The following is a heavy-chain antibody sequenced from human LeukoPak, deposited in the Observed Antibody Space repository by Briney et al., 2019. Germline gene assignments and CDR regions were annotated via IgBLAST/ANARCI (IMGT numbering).Heavy chain of an antibody. D-gene: IGHD6-13*01. V-gene: IGHV3-33*05. CDR1: GFIFSTHG. J-gene: IGHJ4*02. Sequence: PGRSLRLSCAASGFIFSTHGMHWVRQAPGKGLEWVTFISYDGTNRYYADSVKGRFTISRDNSKNTLSLQMNSPREEDTAIYYCARPRIALAATSYFDYWGQGTLVTVSS. CDR2: ISYDGTNR. CDR3: ARPRIALAATSYFDY.